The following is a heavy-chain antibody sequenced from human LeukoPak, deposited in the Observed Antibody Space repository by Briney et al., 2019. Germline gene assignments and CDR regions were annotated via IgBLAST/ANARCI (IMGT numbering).Heavy chain of an antibody. Sequence: GASVKLSCKASGSTFTSYYMHWVRQAPRQGLEWMGIISPSGGSTSYAQKFQGRVTMTRDTSTSTVYMELSSLRSEDTAVYYWASGSDSKGYYFDYFDYCGQGTLVTVSS. D-gene: IGHD3-22*01. CDR1: GSTFTSYY. V-gene: IGHV1-46*01. CDR3: ASGSDSKGYYFDYFDY. CDR2: ISPSGGST. J-gene: IGHJ4*02.